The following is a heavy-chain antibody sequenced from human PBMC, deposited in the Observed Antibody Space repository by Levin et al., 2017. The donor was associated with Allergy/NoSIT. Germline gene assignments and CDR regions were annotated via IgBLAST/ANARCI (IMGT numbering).Heavy chain of an antibody. CDR1: GFTFSSYG. J-gene: IGHJ4*02. CDR2: IWYDGSNK. D-gene: IGHD3-10*01. V-gene: IGHV3-33*01. Sequence: GESLKISCAASGFTFSSYGMHWVRQAPGKGLEWVAVIWYDGSNKYYADSVKGRFTISRDNSKNTLYLQMNSLRAEDTAVYYCARDQRRVRGVIISGFDYWGQGTLVTVSS. CDR3: ARDQRRVRGVIISGFDY.